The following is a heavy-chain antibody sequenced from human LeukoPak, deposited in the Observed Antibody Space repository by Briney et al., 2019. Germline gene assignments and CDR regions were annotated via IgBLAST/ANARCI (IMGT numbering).Heavy chain of an antibody. CDR3: ARAAAVAGRYNWFDP. CDR2: IIPIFGTA. D-gene: IGHD6-19*01. V-gene: IGHV1-69*05. Sequence: SVKVSCKASGGTFSSYAISWVRQAPGQGLEWMGGIIPIFGTANYAQKFQGRVTITTDESTSTAYMELSSLRSDDTVVYYCARAAAVAGRYNWFDPWGQGTLVTVSS. J-gene: IGHJ5*02. CDR1: GGTFSSYA.